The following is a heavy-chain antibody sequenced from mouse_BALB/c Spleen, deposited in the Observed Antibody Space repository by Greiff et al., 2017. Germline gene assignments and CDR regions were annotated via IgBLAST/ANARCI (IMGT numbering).Heavy chain of an antibody. CDR1: GYTFSSYW. Sequence: QVQLQQSGAELMKPGASVKISCKATGYTFSSYWIEWVKQRPGHGLEWIGEILPGSGSTNYNEKFKGKATFTADTSSNTAYMQLSSLTSEDSAVYYCARWSIYYDYDWFAYWGQGTLVTVSA. J-gene: IGHJ3*01. CDR3: ARWSIYYDYDWFAY. D-gene: IGHD2-4*01. V-gene: IGHV1-9*01. CDR2: ILPGSGST.